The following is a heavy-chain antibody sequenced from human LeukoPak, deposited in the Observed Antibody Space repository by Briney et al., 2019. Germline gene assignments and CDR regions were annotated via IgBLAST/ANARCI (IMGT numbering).Heavy chain of an antibody. D-gene: IGHD1-26*01. V-gene: IGHV1-8*01. J-gene: IGHJ4*02. Sequence: ASVKVSCKASGYTFTTYDINWVRQATGQGLEWMGWVNPNSGHTGFAQKFQGRVSMTSNTSISTAYMEVRSLRSDDTAVYYCARDYRGAATSDYWGQGTLVTVSS. CDR3: ARDYRGAATSDY. CDR1: GYTFTTYD. CDR2: VNPNSGHT.